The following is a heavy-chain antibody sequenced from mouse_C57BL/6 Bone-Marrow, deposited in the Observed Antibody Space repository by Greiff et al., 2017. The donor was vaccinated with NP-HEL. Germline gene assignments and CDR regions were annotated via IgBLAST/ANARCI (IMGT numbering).Heavy chain of an antibody. J-gene: IGHJ4*01. CDR3: ASRARGAMDY. CDR2: IRNKANGYTT. CDR1: GFTFTDYY. D-gene: IGHD3-1*01. V-gene: IGHV7-3*01. Sequence: EVKLMESGGGLVQPGGSLSLSCAASGFTFTDYYMSWVRQPPGKALEWLGFIRNKANGYTTEYSASVKGRFTISRDNSQSILYLQMNALRAEDSATYYCASRARGAMDYWGQGTSVTVSS.